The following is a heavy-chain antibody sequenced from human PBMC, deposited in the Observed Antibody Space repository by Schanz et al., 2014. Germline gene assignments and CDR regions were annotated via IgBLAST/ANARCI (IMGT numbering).Heavy chain of an antibody. V-gene: IGHV1-18*01. CDR1: GYTFTSYD. CDR2: ITAYNGDT. J-gene: IGHJ4*02. CDR3: ARSGSSNWYFFDY. Sequence: VQLEQSGAEVKKPGASVKVSCTASGYTFTSYDINWVRQAPGQGLEWMGWITAYNGDTNYALKLQGRVTMTTDTSTGTAYMEVSSLRSEDTAVYYCARSGSSNWYFFDYWGQGTLVTVSS. D-gene: IGHD6-13*01.